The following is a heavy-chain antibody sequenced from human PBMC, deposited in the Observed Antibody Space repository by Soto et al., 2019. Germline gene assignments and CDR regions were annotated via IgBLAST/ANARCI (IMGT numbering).Heavy chain of an antibody. J-gene: IGHJ4*02. V-gene: IGHV4-59*01. CDR1: GGSIRSYY. Sequence: SETLSLTCTVSGGSIRSYYWSWIRQSPGKGLEWIGYIHYSGSTNYNPSLRSRVTMSVDTFKNQFSLKLSSVTAADTAVYFCASESNGCFDYWGQGTLVTVSS. CDR2: IHYSGST. D-gene: IGHD2-8*01. CDR3: ASESNGCFDY.